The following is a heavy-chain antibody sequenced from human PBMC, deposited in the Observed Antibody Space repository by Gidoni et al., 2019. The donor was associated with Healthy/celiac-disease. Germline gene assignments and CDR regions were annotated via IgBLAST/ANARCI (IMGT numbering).Heavy chain of an antibody. Sequence: QVQLQESGPGLVKPSQTLSLTCTVSGGSISSGGYYWSWIRQHPGKGLEWIGYIYDSGSTYYNPSLKSRVTISVDTSKNQFSLKLSSVTAADTAVYYCARDIVVVPAAISPGVDVWGQGTTVTVSS. D-gene: IGHD2-2*02. CDR1: GGSISSGGYY. CDR3: ARDIVVVPAAISPGVDV. CDR2: IYDSGST. V-gene: IGHV4-31*03. J-gene: IGHJ6*02.